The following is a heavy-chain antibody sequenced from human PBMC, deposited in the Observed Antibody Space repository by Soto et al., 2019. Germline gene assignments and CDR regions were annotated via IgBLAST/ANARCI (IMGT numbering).Heavy chain of an antibody. CDR2: IYYSGST. D-gene: IGHD3-10*01. Sequence: SETLSLTCTVSGGSISSSSYYWGWIRQPPGKGLEWIGSIYYSGSTYYNPSLKSRVTISVDTSKNQFSLKLSSVTAADSAVYYCARLASTRGDSFDIWGQGTMVTVSS. CDR3: ARLASTRGDSFDI. V-gene: IGHV4-39*01. CDR1: GGSISSSSYY. J-gene: IGHJ3*02.